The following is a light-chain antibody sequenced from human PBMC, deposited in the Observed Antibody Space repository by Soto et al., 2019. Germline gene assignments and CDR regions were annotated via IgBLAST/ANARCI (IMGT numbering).Light chain of an antibody. V-gene: IGKV3-20*01. J-gene: IGKJ4*01. Sequence: EIVLTQSPGTLSLSPGERATLSCRASQSVGGSYVACYQQKPGQAHRLLISGASNRATGIPDRFSGSGSGKDFTLTISRLESEDFAVYYCQPYGTTPPPFGGGTKVQIK. CDR3: QPYGTTPPP. CDR2: GAS. CDR1: QSVGGSY.